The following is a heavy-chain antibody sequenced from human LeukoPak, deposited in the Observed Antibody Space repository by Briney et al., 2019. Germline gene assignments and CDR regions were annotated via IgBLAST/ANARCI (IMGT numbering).Heavy chain of an antibody. V-gene: IGHV3-64*01. Sequence: GGSLRLSCEASGSTFSTYAMHWVRQAPGRGLEYVSAISTDGGSTYYANSVKGRFTISRDNSKNTLSLQMASLRPEDMAVYYCARWSGSCYSWGQGTLVTVSS. CDR2: ISTDGGST. CDR1: GSTFSTYA. D-gene: IGHD1-26*01. CDR3: ARWSGSCYS. J-gene: IGHJ5*02.